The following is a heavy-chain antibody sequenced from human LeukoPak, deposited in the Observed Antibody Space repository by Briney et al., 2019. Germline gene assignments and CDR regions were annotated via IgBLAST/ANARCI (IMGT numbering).Heavy chain of an antibody. CDR1: GGSISSYY. D-gene: IGHD3-22*01. CDR3: ARDPHYYDSSGFDY. CDR2: IYYSGST. Sequence: SETLSLTCTVSGGSISSYYWSWIRQPPGKGLEWIGSIYYSGSTYYNPSLKSRVTISVDTSKNQFSLKLSSVTAADTAVYYCARDPHYYDSSGFDYWGQGTLVTVSS. V-gene: IGHV4-39*07. J-gene: IGHJ4*02.